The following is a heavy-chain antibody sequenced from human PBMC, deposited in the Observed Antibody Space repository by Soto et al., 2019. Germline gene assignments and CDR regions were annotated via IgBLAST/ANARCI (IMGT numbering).Heavy chain of an antibody. D-gene: IGHD3-3*01. Sequence: PVGSLRLSCAASGFTFSTYDMHWVRRAPGKGLEWVAIISYNGNNQYYIDAVKGRFTISRDNSKNTLYLQMSSLRVEDTAVYYCAKDRWRGHAIGYWGQGTTVTVSS. J-gene: IGHJ4*02. CDR2: ISYNGNNQ. CDR3: AKDRWRGHAIGY. CDR1: GFTFSTYD. V-gene: IGHV3-30*18.